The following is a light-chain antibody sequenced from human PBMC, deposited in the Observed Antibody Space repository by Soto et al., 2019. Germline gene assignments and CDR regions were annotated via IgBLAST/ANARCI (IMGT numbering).Light chain of an antibody. Sequence: ATQMTQSPSSLSASVGDRVTIACRASQGIRTELGWYQQKAGEAPKLLIHAASTLQSGVPPRFSGSGSGTDFTLTISSLQPEDFATYYCLQDYDYPRTFGQGTKVEMK. CDR2: AAS. J-gene: IGKJ1*01. CDR3: LQDYDYPRT. CDR1: QGIRTE. V-gene: IGKV1-6*01.